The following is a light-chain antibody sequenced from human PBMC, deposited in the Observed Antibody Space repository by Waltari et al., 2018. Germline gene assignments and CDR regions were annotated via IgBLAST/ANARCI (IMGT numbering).Light chain of an antibody. CDR1: SSNIGSNY. J-gene: IGLJ1*01. V-gene: IGLV1-47*01. Sequence: QSVLTQPPSASGTPGQRVTISCSGSSSNIGSNYVYWYQQLPGTTPKRLNYRNNPRPSGVPDRSSGSKSGTSASMAISGLRSEDEADYYCAAWDDSLSGSYVFGTGTKVTVL. CDR2: RNN. CDR3: AAWDDSLSGSYV.